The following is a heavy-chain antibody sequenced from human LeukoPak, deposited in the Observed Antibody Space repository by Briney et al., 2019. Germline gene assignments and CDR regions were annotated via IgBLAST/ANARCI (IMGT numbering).Heavy chain of an antibody. CDR1: GFTFSSYS. CDR2: ISSSSSYI. Sequence: GGSLRLSCAASGFTFSSYSMNWVRQAPGKGPEWVSSISSSSSYIYYADSVKGRFTISRDNAKNSLYLQMNSLRAEDTAVYYCARVYSSSWYYFDYWGQGTLVTVSS. V-gene: IGHV3-21*01. D-gene: IGHD6-13*01. CDR3: ARVYSSSWYYFDY. J-gene: IGHJ4*02.